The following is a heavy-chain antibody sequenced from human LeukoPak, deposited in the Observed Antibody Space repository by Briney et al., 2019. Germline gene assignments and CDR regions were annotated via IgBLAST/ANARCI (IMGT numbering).Heavy chain of an antibody. J-gene: IGHJ5*02. D-gene: IGHD1-14*01. CDR2: IYYSGST. V-gene: IGHV4-59*12. CDR3: ARGGTGPWYWFDP. Sequence: PSETLSLTCTVSGGSISSYYWSWIRQPPGKGLEWIGYIYYSGSTNHNPSLKSRVTISVDTSKNQFSLKLSSVTAADTAVYYCARGGTGPWYWFDPWGQGTLVTVSS. CDR1: GGSISSYY.